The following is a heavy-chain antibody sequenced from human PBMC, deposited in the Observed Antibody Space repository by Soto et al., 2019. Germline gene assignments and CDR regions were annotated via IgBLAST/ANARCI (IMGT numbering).Heavy chain of an antibody. CDR2: IYHSGSS. D-gene: IGHD4-17*01. CDR3: ARASTTVTTLDY. V-gene: IGHV4-30-2*01. Sequence: SETLSLTCAVSGGSISSSGYYWSWIRQHPGKGLEWIGYIYHSGSSYYNPSLKGRVTISVDRSKNQFSLKLSSVTAADTAVYFCARASTTVTTLDYWGQGTLVTVSS. J-gene: IGHJ4*02. CDR1: GGSISSSGYY.